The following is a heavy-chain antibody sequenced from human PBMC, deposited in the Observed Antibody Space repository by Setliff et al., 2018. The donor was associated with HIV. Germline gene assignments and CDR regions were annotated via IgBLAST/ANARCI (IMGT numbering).Heavy chain of an antibody. CDR3: SRSYCGGDCSLVVDTNWFDP. J-gene: IGHJ5*02. CDR1: GYSISSGYY. CDR2: FYHSGRT. V-gene: IGHV4-38-2*01. D-gene: IGHD2-21*01. Sequence: PSETPSLTCAVSGYSISSGYYWGWIRQPPGKGLEWIGSFYHSGRTYYNPSLKSRVTISVDTSKNQFSLRLSSVTAADTAVYYCSRSYCGGDCSLVVDTNWFDPWGQGTLVTVSS.